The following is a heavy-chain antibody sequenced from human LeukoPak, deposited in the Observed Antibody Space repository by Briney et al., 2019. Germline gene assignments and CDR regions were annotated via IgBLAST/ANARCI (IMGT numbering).Heavy chain of an antibody. CDR1: GFTFSSYA. CDR2: FAMIDDII. V-gene: IGHV3-23*05. D-gene: IGHD1-26*01. CDR3: AKGFHSGSFNELDY. Sequence: GGSLRLSCAASGFTFSSYAMSWVRQAPGKGLEWVSGFAMIDDIIHYVDSVKGRFTISRDNSKNMLYLQMNSLRAEDTAVYYCAKGFHSGSFNELDYWGQGTLVTVSS. J-gene: IGHJ4*02.